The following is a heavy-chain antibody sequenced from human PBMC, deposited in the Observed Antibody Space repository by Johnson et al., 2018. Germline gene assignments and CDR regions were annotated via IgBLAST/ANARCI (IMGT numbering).Heavy chain of an antibody. J-gene: IGHJ3*02. CDR1: GYTFTRYY. CDR3: ARGENSFDI. Sequence: QVQLVQSGAEVKKPGASVKVSCKASGYTFTRYYIHWVRQAPGQGLEWMGIINPGGGTTTYAQKFQGRVTMTRDTATRRVNMELNSLSSEDTAVYYCARGENSFDIWGQGTMVTVSS. CDR2: INPGGGTT. V-gene: IGHV1-46*01. D-gene: IGHD2/OR15-2a*01.